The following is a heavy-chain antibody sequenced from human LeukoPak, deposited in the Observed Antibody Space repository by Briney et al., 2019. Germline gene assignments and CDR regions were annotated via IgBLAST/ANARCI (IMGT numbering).Heavy chain of an antibody. Sequence: GGSLRLSCAAPGLTFSSYAMHWVRQAPGKGLEWVAVISYDGSNKYYADSVKGRFTISRDNAKNSLYLQMNSLRAEDTAVYYCARNPGWYVFDYWGQGTLVTVSS. V-gene: IGHV3-30-3*01. D-gene: IGHD2-15*01. J-gene: IGHJ4*02. CDR1: GLTFSSYA. CDR2: ISYDGSNK. CDR3: ARNPGWYVFDY.